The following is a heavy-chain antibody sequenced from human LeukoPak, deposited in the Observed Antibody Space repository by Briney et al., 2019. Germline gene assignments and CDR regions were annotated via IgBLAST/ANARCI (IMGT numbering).Heavy chain of an antibody. CDR1: GFTVSRYW. CDR2: INSDGSST. D-gene: IGHD3-22*01. CDR3: ARGGSSSDFDY. V-gene: IGHV3-74*01. Sequence: GGSLRLSCAASGFTVSRYWMHWVRQAPGKGLVWVSRINSDGSSTSYADSVKGRFTISRDNAKNTLYLQMNSLRAEDTAVYYCARGGSSSDFDYWGQGTLVTVSS. J-gene: IGHJ4*02.